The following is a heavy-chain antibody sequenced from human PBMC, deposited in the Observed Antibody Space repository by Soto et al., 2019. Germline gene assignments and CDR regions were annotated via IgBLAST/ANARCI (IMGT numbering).Heavy chain of an antibody. D-gene: IGHD2-15*01. CDR2: ISYDGSNK. CDR3: ARTVVAATTYYYYGMDV. J-gene: IGHJ6*02. V-gene: IGHV3-30-3*01. Sequence: PGGSLRLSCAASGFTFSSYAMHWVRQAPGKGLEWVAVISYDGSNKYYADSVKGRFTISRDNSKNTLYLQMNSLRAEDTAVYYCARTVVAATTYYYYGMDVWGQGTTVTVSS. CDR1: GFTFSSYA.